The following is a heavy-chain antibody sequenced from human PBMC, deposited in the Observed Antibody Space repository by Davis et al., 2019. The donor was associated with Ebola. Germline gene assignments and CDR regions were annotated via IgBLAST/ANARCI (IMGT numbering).Heavy chain of an antibody. Sequence: GESLKIPCAASGFSFSNYALSWFRQTPGKGLEWVSGIQSDGFNSFYADSVKGRFTVSTDTSKNTLYLQMNSLRAEDTAIYYCAKAIHLENLVFDNWGLGTMVTVSS. D-gene: IGHD1-1*01. J-gene: IGHJ4*02. CDR3: AKAIHLENLVFDN. CDR1: GFSFSNYA. V-gene: IGHV3-23*03. CDR2: IQSDGFNS.